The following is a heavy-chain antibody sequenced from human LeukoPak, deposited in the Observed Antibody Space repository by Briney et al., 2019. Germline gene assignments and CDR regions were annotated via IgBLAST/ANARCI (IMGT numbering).Heavy chain of an antibody. V-gene: IGHV3-7*01. Sequence: QPGGSLRLSCAASGFTFSGSWMSWVRQAPGKGLEWVATLKGDESAVFYLASVKGRFTISRDNARNLLYLQMNSLRAEDTAVYYCAELGITMIGGVWGKGTTVTISS. CDR3: AELGITMIGGV. CDR1: GFTFSGSW. J-gene: IGHJ6*04. CDR2: LKGDESAV. D-gene: IGHD3-10*02.